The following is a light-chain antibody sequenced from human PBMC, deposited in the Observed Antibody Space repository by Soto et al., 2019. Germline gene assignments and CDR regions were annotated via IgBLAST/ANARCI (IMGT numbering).Light chain of an antibody. Sequence: EIVMTQSPVALSVSPGERATLSCRASQSVSSNLAWYQQKPGQAPRLLIYGASTRATGVPARFSGSGSGTEFTLTISSLQSEDFVIYYCQQYNNWPLTFGGGTKVDIK. V-gene: IGKV3-15*01. CDR1: QSVSSN. CDR2: GAS. J-gene: IGKJ4*01. CDR3: QQYNNWPLT.